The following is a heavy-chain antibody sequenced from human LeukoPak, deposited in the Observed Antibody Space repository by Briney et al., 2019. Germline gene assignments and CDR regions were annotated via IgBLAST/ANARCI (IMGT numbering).Heavy chain of an antibody. CDR2: IYRSGST. D-gene: IGHD5-18*01. CDR1: GFIVSDRY. V-gene: IGHV3-66*01. J-gene: IGHJ4*02. Sequence: GGSLRLSCAASGFIVSDRYMSWVRQAPGKGLEWVSTIYRSGSTHYADSVKGRFTISRDNSKNTLYLQMNSLRAEDTAVYYCARKSSYSYYFDYWGQGTLVTVSS. CDR3: ARKSSYSYYFDY.